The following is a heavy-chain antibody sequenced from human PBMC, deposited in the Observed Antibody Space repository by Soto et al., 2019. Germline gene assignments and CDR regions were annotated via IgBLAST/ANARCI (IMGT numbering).Heavy chain of an antibody. CDR2: LTSSGDST. Sequence: EVQLLESGGGXVQXXGSLRLSCAASGFTFSKYDMSWVRQAPGKGLEWVSTLTSSGDSTDYADSVKGRFTISRDNSKNTLYVQMNSLRAEDTAVYFCAKGKWLDNWGQGTLVTVSS. V-gene: IGHV3-23*01. J-gene: IGHJ4*02. D-gene: IGHD5-12*01. CDR3: AKGKWLDN. CDR1: GFTFSKYD.